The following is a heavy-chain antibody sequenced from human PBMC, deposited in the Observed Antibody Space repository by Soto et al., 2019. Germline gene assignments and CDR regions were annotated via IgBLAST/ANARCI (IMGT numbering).Heavy chain of an antibody. CDR1: GFSLGTYG. Sequence: QVQLAESGGGVVQPGRSLTITCAASGFSLGTYGMHWVRQAPVKGVEWVAVISNDGGDKYYSDSVMGRFTISRDNSKNTLFLQMNSLRAEDPAVYFCPQEFFDSSGFYPSLDALDIWGQGTVVSVSS. CDR2: ISNDGGDK. D-gene: IGHD3-22*01. CDR3: PQEFFDSSGFYPSLDALDI. J-gene: IGHJ3*02. V-gene: IGHV3-30*18.